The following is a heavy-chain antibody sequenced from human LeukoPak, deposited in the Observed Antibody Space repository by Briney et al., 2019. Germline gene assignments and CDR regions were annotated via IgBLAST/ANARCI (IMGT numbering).Heavy chain of an antibody. CDR2: IRYDGSNK. V-gene: IGHV3-30*02. Sequence: GGSLRLSCAASGFTFSSYAMHWVRQAPGKGLEWVAFIRYDGSNKYYADSVKGRFTISRDNSKNTLYLQMNSLRAEDTAVYYCAKPKRIAAAGNYYDYWGQGTLVTVSS. CDR3: AKPKRIAAAGNYYDY. CDR1: GFTFSSYA. D-gene: IGHD6-13*01. J-gene: IGHJ4*02.